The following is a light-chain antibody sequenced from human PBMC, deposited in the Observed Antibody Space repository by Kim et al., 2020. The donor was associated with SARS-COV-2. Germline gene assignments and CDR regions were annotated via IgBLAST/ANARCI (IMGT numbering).Light chain of an antibody. J-gene: IGLJ3*02. CDR3: NSRDSGSDQWV. CDR1: SLRSNC. V-gene: IGLV3-19*01. Sequence: ALGQTVRITCQGDSLRSNCASWYQQKPGQAPVLVIYGKNNRPSGISDRFSGSSSGNTASLTISGAQAEDEGDYYCNSRDSGSDQWVFGGGTKLTV. CDR2: GKN.